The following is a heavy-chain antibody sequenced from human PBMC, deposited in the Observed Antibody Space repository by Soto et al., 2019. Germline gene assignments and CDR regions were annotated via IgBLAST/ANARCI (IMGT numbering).Heavy chain of an antibody. Sequence: QVHLVESGGGLVKPGGSLRLSCAASGITFSDCYMNWIRQAPGKGLEWVSYMSSSGYNINYAGSVRGRFTVSRDNAKNSLYLQMNSLRAEDTAIYYCAIVRFGQWGYAMDVWGQWITVTVSS. D-gene: IGHD3-10*01. J-gene: IGHJ6*02. V-gene: IGHV3-11*01. CDR3: AIVRFGQWGYAMDV. CDR1: GITFSDCY. CDR2: MSSSGYNI.